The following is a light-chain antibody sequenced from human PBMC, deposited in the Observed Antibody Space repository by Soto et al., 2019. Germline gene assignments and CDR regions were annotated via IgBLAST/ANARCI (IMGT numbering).Light chain of an antibody. CDR1: SSDVGGYRF. V-gene: IGLV2-8*01. CDR2: EVS. CDR3: CSYAGNNNVV. J-gene: IGLJ3*02. Sequence: QSALTQPPSASGSLGQSVTISCTGTSSDVGGYRFVSWYQQHPGKAPKVMIYEVSKRPSGVPDRFSASKSGSTASLTVSGLQAEEEADYYCCSYAGNNNVVFGGGTKLTVL.